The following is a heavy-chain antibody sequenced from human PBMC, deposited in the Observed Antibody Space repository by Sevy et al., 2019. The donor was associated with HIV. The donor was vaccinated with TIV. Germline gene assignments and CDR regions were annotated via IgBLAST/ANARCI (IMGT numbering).Heavy chain of an antibody. CDR3: AKDASSSWTGGTFQH. Sequence: GGSLRLSCAASGFIFSGYVMSWVRQAPGKGLEWASTISGSGGSTYYADSVKGRFAISRDNSKNTLDLEMNSLRVEDTAVYYCAKDASSSWTGGTFQHWGQGTLVTVSS. CDR2: ISGSGGST. CDR1: GFIFSGYV. J-gene: IGHJ1*01. D-gene: IGHD6-13*01. V-gene: IGHV3-23*01.